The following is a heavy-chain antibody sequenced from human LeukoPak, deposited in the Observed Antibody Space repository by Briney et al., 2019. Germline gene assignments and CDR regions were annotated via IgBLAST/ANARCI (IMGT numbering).Heavy chain of an antibody. J-gene: IGHJ5*02. CDR2: IYYSGST. V-gene: IGHV4-31*03. Sequence: PSETLSLTYTVSGGSISSGGYYWSWIRQHPGKGLEWIGYIYYSGSTYYNPSLKSRVTISVDTSKNQFSLKLSSVTAADTAVYYCARDGGYCSGGSCQGFDPWGQGTLVTVSS. CDR3: ARDGGYCSGGSCQGFDP. D-gene: IGHD2-15*01. CDR1: GGSISSGGYY.